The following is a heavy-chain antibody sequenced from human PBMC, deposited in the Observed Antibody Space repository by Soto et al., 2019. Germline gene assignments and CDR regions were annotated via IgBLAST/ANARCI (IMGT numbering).Heavy chain of an antibody. CDR3: AAVIGSMVRGALDY. CDR1: GFTFTNSV. Sequence: SVKVSCKASGFTFTNSVVQWVRQARGQRLEWIGWIVVGSANTNYAQKFQERVTITRDMSTSTAYMELSSLRSEDTAVYYCAAVIGSMVRGALDYWGQGTLVTVSS. D-gene: IGHD3-10*01. CDR2: IVVGSANT. J-gene: IGHJ4*02. V-gene: IGHV1-58*01.